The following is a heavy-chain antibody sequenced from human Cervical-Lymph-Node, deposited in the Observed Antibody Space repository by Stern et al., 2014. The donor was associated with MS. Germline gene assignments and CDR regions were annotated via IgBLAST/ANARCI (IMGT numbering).Heavy chain of an antibody. Sequence: VQLLESGPGLVKPSETLSLTCTVSGDSIRSYYWSWIRQPPGKGLEWIGYIHSSGSTNYKSSLKSRVTISVDTSKNQFSLYLNSVTAADTAVYYCARGAETATPWDFWGQGTLVTVSS. V-gene: IGHV4-59*01. D-gene: IGHD5-24*01. CDR2: IHSSGST. CDR1: GDSIRSYY. J-gene: IGHJ4*02. CDR3: ARGAETATPWDF.